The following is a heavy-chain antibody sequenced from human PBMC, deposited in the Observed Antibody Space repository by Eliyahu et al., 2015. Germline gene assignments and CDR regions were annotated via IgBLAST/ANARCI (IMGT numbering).Heavy chain of an antibody. Sequence: EVQLLESGGGLVQPGGSLXLSCAASGFXFSTYAMSWVRQAPGKGLEWVSGIVASGTTYYADSVKGRFTISRDNSKNTLYLQMNSLRAEDTAVYYCAKGPGHCGGYCYTHFDYWGQGALVTVSS. V-gene: IGHV3-23*01. J-gene: IGHJ4*02. D-gene: IGHD2-21*02. CDR3: AKGPGHCGGYCYTHFDY. CDR2: IVASGTT. CDR1: GFXFSTYA.